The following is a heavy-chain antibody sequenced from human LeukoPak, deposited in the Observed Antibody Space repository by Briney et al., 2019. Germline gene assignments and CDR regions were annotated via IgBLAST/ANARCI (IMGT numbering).Heavy chain of an antibody. J-gene: IGHJ4*02. D-gene: IGHD1-26*01. CDR1: GYSISSGYY. Sequence: SETLSLTCTVSGYSISSGYYWGWIRQPPGKGLEWIGSIYHSGSTYYNPSLKSRVTISGDTSKNQFSLKLSSVTAADTAVYYCARLAGATPFDYWGQGTLVTVSS. V-gene: IGHV4-38-2*02. CDR3: ARLAGATPFDY. CDR2: IYHSGST.